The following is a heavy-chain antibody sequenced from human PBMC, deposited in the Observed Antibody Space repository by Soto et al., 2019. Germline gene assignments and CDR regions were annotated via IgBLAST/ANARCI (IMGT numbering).Heavy chain of an antibody. D-gene: IGHD4-4*01. J-gene: IGHJ6*02. CDR1: GSTFTNYW. Sequence: PGESLKISCKASGSTFTNYWITWVRQMPGEGLEWMGRVNPSDSYTNYSPSFQGHVTISVDKSINTAYLRWSSLKASDSAKYYCARHGWVRIEVTTFNGIDVWGQGTTVTVSS. CDR2: VNPSDSYT. V-gene: IGHV5-10-1*01. CDR3: ARHGWVRIEVTTFNGIDV.